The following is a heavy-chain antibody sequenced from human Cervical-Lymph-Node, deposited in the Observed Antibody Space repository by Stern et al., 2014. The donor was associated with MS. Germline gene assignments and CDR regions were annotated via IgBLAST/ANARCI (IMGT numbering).Heavy chain of an antibody. D-gene: IGHD5-24*01. CDR1: GFTFSDYY. V-gene: IGHV3-11*01. Sequence: VQLVESGGGLVKPGGSLRLSCAASGFTFSDYYMSWIRQAPGKGLEWVSYISSSGSTIYYADSVKGRFTSVRDNAKNSLYLQMNSLRAEDTAVYYCAREVFSDGYKNYVLDYYYGMDVWGQGTTVTVSS. CDR2: ISSSGSTI. CDR3: AREVFSDGYKNYVLDYYYGMDV. J-gene: IGHJ6*02.